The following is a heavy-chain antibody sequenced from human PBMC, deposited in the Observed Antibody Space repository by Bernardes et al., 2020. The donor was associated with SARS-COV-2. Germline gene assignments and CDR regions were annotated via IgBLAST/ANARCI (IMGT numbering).Heavy chain of an antibody. J-gene: IGHJ6*02. CDR2: IWYDGSNK. CDR3: ARDAHYYDSSGYYSPPYYYYGMDV. V-gene: IGHV3-33*01. CDR1: GFTFSSYG. Sequence: GGSLRLSCAASGFTFSSYGMHWVRQAPGQGLEWVAVIWYDGSNKYYADSVKGRFTISRDNSKNTLYLQMNSLRAEDTAVYYCARDAHYYDSSGYYSPPYYYYGMDVWGQGTTVTVSS. D-gene: IGHD3-22*01.